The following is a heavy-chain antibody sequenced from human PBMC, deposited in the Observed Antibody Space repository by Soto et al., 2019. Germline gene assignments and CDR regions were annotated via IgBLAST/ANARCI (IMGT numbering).Heavy chain of an antibody. J-gene: IGHJ4*02. Sequence: QVQLVQSGAEVRRPGSSVKVSCKASGGSFSSYAISWVRQAPGQGLEWMGAINPIFGAAHYAQKFQGRVTITADEITSTAYMELTGLSSDDTAVYFCAREGRHFDYWGQGTLVTVSS. CDR3: AREGRHFDY. CDR2: INPIFGAA. V-gene: IGHV1-69*01. CDR1: GGSFSSYA.